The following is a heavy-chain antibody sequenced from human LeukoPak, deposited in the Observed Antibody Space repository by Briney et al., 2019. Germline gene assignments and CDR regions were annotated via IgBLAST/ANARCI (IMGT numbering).Heavy chain of an antibody. J-gene: IGHJ4*02. CDR3: ARDDSSGYSF. CDR1: IESFSGYH. CDR2: ISSSSSYI. Sequence: TSETLSLTCAVYIESFSGYHWNWIRQTPGKGLEWVSSISSSSSYIYYADSVKGRFTISRDNAKNSLYLQMNSLRAEDTAVYYCARDDSSGYSFWGQGTLVTVSS. D-gene: IGHD3-22*01. V-gene: IGHV3-21*01.